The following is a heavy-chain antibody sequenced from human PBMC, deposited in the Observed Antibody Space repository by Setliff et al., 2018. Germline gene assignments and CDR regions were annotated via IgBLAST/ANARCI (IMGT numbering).Heavy chain of an antibody. V-gene: IGHV1-69*13. CDR2: IIPIFGTA. D-gene: IGHD4-17*01. CDR3: ARDWRDYGAMGY. J-gene: IGHJ4*02. CDR1: GGTFSSYG. Sequence: GASVKVSCKASGGTFSSYGINWVRQAPGQGLEWMGGIIPIFGTANYAQKFQGRVTITADESTSTAYMELSSLRSEDTAVYYCARDWRDYGAMGYWGQGTLVTVSS.